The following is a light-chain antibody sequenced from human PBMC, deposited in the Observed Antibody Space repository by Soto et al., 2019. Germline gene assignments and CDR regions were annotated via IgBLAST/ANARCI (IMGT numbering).Light chain of an antibody. CDR3: QQYNDWPLT. CDR1: QSVTSN. Sequence: ELVMTQSPATLSVSPVERATXXXXASQSVTSNLAWYXKNTGQXXSXXIYGALTRATGIPARFSVTVSGTEFTLNLSSLQSEDGALYYGQQYNDWPLTFGQGTKV. V-gene: IGKV3-15*01. J-gene: IGKJ1*01. CDR2: GAL.